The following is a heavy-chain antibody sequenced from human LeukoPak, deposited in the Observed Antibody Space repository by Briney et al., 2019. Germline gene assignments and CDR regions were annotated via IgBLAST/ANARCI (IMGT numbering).Heavy chain of an antibody. CDR1: GFTFSSYA. CDR3: ARDTVTNGGVY. J-gene: IGHJ4*02. CDR2: ISYDGSNK. Sequence: PGGSLRLSCAASGFTFSSYAMHWVRQAPGKGLEWVAVISYDGSNKYYADSVKGRFTISRDNSKNTLYLQMNSLRAEDTAVYYCARDTVTNGGVYWGQGTLVTVSS. V-gene: IGHV3-30-3*01. D-gene: IGHD4-17*01.